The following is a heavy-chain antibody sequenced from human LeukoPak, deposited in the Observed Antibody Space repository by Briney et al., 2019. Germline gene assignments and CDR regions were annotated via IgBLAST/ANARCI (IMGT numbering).Heavy chain of an antibody. D-gene: IGHD6-19*01. CDR3: ARDKGGWFYFDY. V-gene: IGHV4-4*07. CDR1: GGSISSYY. J-gene: IGHJ4*02. Sequence: KASETLSLTCSVSGGSISSYYWTWIRQPAEKGLEWIGHIYTSGSTNYNPPLKSRVTMSLDTSKNQFSLKLSSATAADTAVYYCARDKGGWFYFDYWGQGTLVTVSS. CDR2: IYTSGST.